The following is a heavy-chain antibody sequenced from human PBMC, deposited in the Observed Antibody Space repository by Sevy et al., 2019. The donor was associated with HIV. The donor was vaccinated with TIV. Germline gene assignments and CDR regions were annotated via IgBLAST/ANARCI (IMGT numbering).Heavy chain of an antibody. J-gene: IGHJ4*02. CDR1: GFTFNSHG. Sequence: GGSLRLSCATSGFTFNSHGMHWARQAPGKGLEWVSFIQYDGGNKNYADSVKGRFTISRDNSKNTLYLQLSSLRTEDTALYYCVKDPLISLGADLFDYWGQGTLVTVSS. V-gene: IGHV3-30*02. CDR3: VKDPLISLGADLFDY. CDR2: IQYDGGNK. D-gene: IGHD7-27*01.